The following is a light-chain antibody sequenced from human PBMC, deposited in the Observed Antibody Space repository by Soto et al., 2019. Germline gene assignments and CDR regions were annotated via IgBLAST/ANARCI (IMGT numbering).Light chain of an antibody. J-gene: IGKJ5*01. Sequence: EIVLTQSPGTLSLCPGERATLSCRASQSVSSSYLAWYQQKPGQAPRLLIYGASSRATGIPDRFSGSGSGTDFTLTISRLEPEDFAMYYCHQYGTSPPVTFGQGTRLE. V-gene: IGKV3-20*01. CDR3: HQYGTSPPVT. CDR1: QSVSSSY. CDR2: GAS.